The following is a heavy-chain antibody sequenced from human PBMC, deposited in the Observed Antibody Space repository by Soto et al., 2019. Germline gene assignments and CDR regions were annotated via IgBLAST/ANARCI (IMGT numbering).Heavy chain of an antibody. J-gene: IGHJ6*02. CDR2: ISPYSGNT. D-gene: IGHD3-16*01. CDR1: GYIFVNYG. CDR3: AMVDNYVTPTPQDV. V-gene: IGHV1-18*01. Sequence: QVQLVQSGDEVRKPGSSVKVSCKASGYIFVNYGIAWVRQAPGQGLERMGWISPYSGNTHDASKVQGRLTKTTDTATITAYRDLGSLTSDDTAVYFCAMVDNYVTPTPQDVWGQGTTVTVCS.